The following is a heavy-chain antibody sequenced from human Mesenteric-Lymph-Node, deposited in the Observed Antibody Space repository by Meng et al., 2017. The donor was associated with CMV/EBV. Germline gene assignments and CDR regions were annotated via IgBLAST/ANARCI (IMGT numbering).Heavy chain of an antibody. CDR3: ARDPQGSGSYLDY. CDR1: GFTFSSYA. J-gene: IGHJ4*02. CDR2: ISYDGSNK. V-gene: IGHV3-30-3*01. D-gene: IGHD1-26*01. Sequence: GESLKISCAASGFTFSSYAMHWVRQAPGKGLEWVAVISYDGSNKYYADSVKGRFTISRDNSKNTLYLQMNSLRAEDTAVYYCARDPQGSGSYLDYWGQGTLVTVSS.